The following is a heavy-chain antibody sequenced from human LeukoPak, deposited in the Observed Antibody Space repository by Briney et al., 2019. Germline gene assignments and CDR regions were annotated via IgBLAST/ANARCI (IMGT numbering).Heavy chain of an antibody. CDR1: GGSISSYY. V-gene: IGHV4-59*01. D-gene: IGHD5-18*01. J-gene: IGHJ4*02. CDR3: ARGSWIQSSLAIYYFDY. CDR2: IYYSGSI. Sequence: PSETLSLTCTVSGGSISSYYWSWIRQPPGKGLEWIGYIYYSGSIKYNPSLKSRVTMSVDTSKNQFSLKLSSVTAADTAVYYCARGSWIQSSLAIYYFDYWGQGTLVTVSS.